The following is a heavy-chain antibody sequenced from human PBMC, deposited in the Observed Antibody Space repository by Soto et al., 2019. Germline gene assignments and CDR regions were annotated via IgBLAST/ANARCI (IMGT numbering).Heavy chain of an antibody. D-gene: IGHD6-13*01. CDR2: IIPIFGTA. CDR1: GGTFSSYA. Sequence: ASVKVSCKASGGTFSSYAISWVRQAPGQGLEWMGGIIPIFGTANYAQKFQGRVTITADESTSTAYMELSSLRSEDTAVYYCARRGIAGWFPGYFDYWGQGTLVTVSS. V-gene: IGHV1-69*13. J-gene: IGHJ4*02. CDR3: ARRGIAGWFPGYFDY.